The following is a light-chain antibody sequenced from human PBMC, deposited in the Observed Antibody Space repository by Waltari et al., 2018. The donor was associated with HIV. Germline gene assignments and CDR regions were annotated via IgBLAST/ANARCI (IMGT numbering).Light chain of an antibody. V-gene: IGKV1-17*01. J-gene: IGKJ1*01. CDR1: QGIRTD. CDR3: LQHNSYPWT. Sequence: DIQMTKSPSSLSASVGDRVTITCRTSQGIRTDLGWYQQKPGKAPKRLIHGASTLQSGVPSRFSGSGFGTEFTLTISSLQPEDSATYYCLQHNSYPWTFGQGTKVEIK. CDR2: GAS.